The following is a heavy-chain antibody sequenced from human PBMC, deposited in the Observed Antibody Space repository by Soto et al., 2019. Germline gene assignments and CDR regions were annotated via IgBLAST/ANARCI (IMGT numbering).Heavy chain of an antibody. D-gene: IGHD1-26*01. V-gene: IGHV3-30-3*01. CDR2: ISYDGSNK. Sequence: GGSLRLSCAASGFTFSSYAIHWVRQAPGKGLEWVAVISYDGSNKYYADSVKGRFTISRDNSKNTLYLQMNSLRPEDTAVYCCARVSGSRLLHAFDIWGQGTMVTVSS. CDR3: ARVSGSRLLHAFDI. CDR1: GFTFSSYA. J-gene: IGHJ3*02.